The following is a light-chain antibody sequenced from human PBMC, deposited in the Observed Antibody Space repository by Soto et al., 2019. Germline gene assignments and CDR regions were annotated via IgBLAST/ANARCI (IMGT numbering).Light chain of an antibody. CDR2: DVT. Sequence: HSALTQPRSVSGSPGQSVTISCTGTSSDVGLYDYVSWYQQYPGEAPKLIIYDVTERPSGVPDRFSGSKSGNTASLTISGLRAEDEAAYSCCSFAGSYSYVFGSGTKVTV. J-gene: IGLJ1*01. V-gene: IGLV2-11*01. CDR3: CSFAGSYSYV. CDR1: SSDVGLYDY.